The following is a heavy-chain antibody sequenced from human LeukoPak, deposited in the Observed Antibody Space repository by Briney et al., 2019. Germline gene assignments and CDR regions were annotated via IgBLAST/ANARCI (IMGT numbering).Heavy chain of an antibody. Sequence: TGGSLRLSCAASGFTFSSYSMNWVRQAPGKGLEWVSSISSSSSYIYYADLVKGRFTISRDNAKNSLYLQMNSLRAEDTAVYYCARGATVTIDYWGQGTLVTVSS. CDR2: ISSSSSYI. J-gene: IGHJ4*02. V-gene: IGHV3-21*01. CDR1: GFTFSSYS. CDR3: ARGATVTIDY. D-gene: IGHD4-17*01.